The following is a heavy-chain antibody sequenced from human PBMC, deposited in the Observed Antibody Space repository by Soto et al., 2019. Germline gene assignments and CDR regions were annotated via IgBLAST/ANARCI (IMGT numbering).Heavy chain of an antibody. V-gene: IGHV4-30-4*01. CDR2: IYKSATT. J-gene: IGHJ5*01. D-gene: IGHD7-27*01. Sequence: SETLSLTCSVSGDSISNLDYFWAWIRQPPGQALEYIGYIYKSATTYYNPSFESRVAISVDTSKSQFSLNVTSVTAADTAVYFCARGRYCLTGRCFPNWIDSSGQGALVTVST. CDR1: GDSISNLDYF. CDR3: ARGRYCLTGRCFPNWIDS.